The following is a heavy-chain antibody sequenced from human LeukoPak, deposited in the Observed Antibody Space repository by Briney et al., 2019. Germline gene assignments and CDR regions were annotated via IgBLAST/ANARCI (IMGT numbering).Heavy chain of an antibody. Sequence: GSLRLSCAASGFTFSSYWMHWVRQAPGKGLVWVSRINSDGSSTSYADSVKGRFTISRDNAKNTLYLQMNSLRAEDTAVYYCARDGVLLQEMDYWGQGTLVTVSS. V-gene: IGHV3-74*01. CDR1: GFTFSSYW. CDR3: ARDGVLLQEMDY. J-gene: IGHJ4*02. CDR2: INSDGSST. D-gene: IGHD3-10*01.